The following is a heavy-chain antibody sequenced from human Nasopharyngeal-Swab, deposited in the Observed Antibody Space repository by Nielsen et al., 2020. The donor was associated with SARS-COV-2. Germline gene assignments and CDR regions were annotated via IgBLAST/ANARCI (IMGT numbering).Heavy chain of an antibody. CDR3: AKDLSLVVITTPNY. Sequence: ASVKVSCKASGYTFTSYDINWVRQATGQGLEWMGWMNPNSGNTGYAQKFQGRVTMTRNTSISTAYMELSSLRSEDTAVYYCAKDLSLVVITTPNYWGQGTLVTVSS. J-gene: IGHJ4*02. CDR1: GYTFTSYD. CDR2: MNPNSGNT. D-gene: IGHD3-22*01. V-gene: IGHV1-8*01.